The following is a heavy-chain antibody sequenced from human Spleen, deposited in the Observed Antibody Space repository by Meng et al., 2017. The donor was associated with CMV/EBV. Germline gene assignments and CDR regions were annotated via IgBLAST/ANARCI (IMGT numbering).Heavy chain of an antibody. Sequence: SGFTVSSNYMSWVRQAPGKGLEWVSVIYSGGSTYYADSVKGRFTISRDNSKNTLYLQMNSLRAEDTAVYYCASTIVVVPAAIRQIDYWGQGTLVTVSS. V-gene: IGHV3-66*02. D-gene: IGHD2-2*02. J-gene: IGHJ4*02. CDR3: ASTIVVVPAAIRQIDY. CDR1: GFTVSSNY. CDR2: IYSGGST.